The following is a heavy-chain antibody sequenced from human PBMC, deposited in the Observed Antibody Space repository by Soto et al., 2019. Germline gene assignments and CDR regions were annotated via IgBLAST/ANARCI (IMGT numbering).Heavy chain of an antibody. J-gene: IGHJ4*02. CDR1: GYTFSSFG. CDR3: ARTCRSGGSCYHEY. D-gene: IGHD2-15*01. V-gene: IGHV1-18*01. CDR2: VSVYNDDT. Sequence: ASVKVSCKASGYTFSSFGINWVRQAPGQGLEWVGWVSVYNDDTKYAQNFQGRVTLTTDTSTRTTYMEVGSLRSDDTAVYYCARTCRSGGSCYHEYWGEGTLVTVSS.